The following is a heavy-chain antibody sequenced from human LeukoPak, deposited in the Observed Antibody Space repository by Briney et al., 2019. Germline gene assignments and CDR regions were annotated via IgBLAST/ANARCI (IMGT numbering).Heavy chain of an antibody. Sequence: GGSLRLSCAASGFTFSSYWMSWVRQAPGKGLEWVANIKQDGSEKYYVDSVKGRFTISRDNAKNSLYLQMNSLRAEDTAVYYCAKDRDTSGWYRFYWGQGTLVTVSS. V-gene: IGHV3-7*01. CDR3: AKDRDTSGWYRFY. CDR1: GFTFSSYW. D-gene: IGHD6-19*01. CDR2: IKQDGSEK. J-gene: IGHJ4*02.